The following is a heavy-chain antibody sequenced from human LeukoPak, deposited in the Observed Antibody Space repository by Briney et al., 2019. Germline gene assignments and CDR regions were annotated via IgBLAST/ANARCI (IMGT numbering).Heavy chain of an antibody. D-gene: IGHD3-10*01. CDR3: AKGGTRGQFGDLFYFDY. CDR2: ITSGGTST. Sequence: PGGSLRLSCAASGFTFSNYAMNWVRRAPGKGLEWVSSITSGGTSTHYADSVKGRFTISGDNSKKTLYLQMNSLRAEDTAVYYCAKGGTRGQFGDLFYFDYWGQGILVTVSS. V-gene: IGHV3-23*01. J-gene: IGHJ4*02. CDR1: GFTFSNYA.